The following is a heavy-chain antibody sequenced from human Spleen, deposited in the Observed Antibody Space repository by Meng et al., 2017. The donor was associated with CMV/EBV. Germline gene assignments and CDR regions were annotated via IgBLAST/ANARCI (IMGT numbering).Heavy chain of an antibody. CDR2: IYYSGST. Sequence: SETLSLTCTVSGGSISSSSYYWGWIRQPPGKGLEWIGSIYYSGSTYYNPSLKSRVTISVDTSKNQFSLKLSSVTAADTPVYYCGSGFWSGYRLDQIDYWGQGTLVTVSS. CDR3: GSGFWSGYRLDQIDY. J-gene: IGHJ4*02. V-gene: IGHV4-39*07. CDR1: GGSISSSSYY. D-gene: IGHD3-3*01.